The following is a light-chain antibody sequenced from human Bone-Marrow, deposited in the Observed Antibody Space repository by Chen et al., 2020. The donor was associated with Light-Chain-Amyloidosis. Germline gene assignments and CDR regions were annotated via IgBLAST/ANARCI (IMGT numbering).Light chain of an antibody. J-gene: IGLJ3*02. CDR3: QVWDRSSDRPV. Sequence: SYVLTQPSSVSVAPGQTATIACGGNNIGATSVHWYQQTQGQAPLLVVYDDSDRPSGIPERFSGANAGNTTTWTIGRVEAGAEADYYCQVWDRSSDRPVFGGGTKLTVL. CDR1: NIGATS. CDR2: DDS. V-gene: IGLV3-21*02.